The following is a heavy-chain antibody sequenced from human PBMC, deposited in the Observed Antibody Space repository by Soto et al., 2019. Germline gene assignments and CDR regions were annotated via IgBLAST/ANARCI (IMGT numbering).Heavy chain of an antibody. Sequence: SETLSLTCAVYGGSFSGYYWSWIRQPPGKGLEWIGEINHSGSTNYNPSLKSRVTISVDTSKNQFSLKLSSVTAADTAVYYCARGWRSIPAAISDYGMDVWGQGTTVTVSS. CDR1: GGSFSGYY. D-gene: IGHD2-2*02. J-gene: IGHJ6*02. CDR3: ARGWRSIPAAISDYGMDV. CDR2: INHSGST. V-gene: IGHV4-34*01.